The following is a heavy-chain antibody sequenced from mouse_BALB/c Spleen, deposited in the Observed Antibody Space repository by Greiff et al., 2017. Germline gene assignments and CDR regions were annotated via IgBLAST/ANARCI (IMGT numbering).Heavy chain of an antibody. V-gene: IGHV1-4*02. Sequence: VQLQQSAAELARPGASVKMSCKASGYTFTSYTMHWVKQRPGQGLEWIGYINPSSGYTEYNQKFKDKTTLTADKSSSTAYMQLSSLTSEDSAVYYCARLGLRLLAMDYWGQGTSVTVSS. CDR1: GYTFTSYT. CDR3: ARLGLRLLAMDY. CDR2: INPSSGYT. J-gene: IGHJ4*01. D-gene: IGHD1-2*01.